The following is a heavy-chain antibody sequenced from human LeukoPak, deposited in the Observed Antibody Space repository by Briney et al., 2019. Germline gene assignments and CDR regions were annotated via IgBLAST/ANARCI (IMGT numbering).Heavy chain of an antibody. D-gene: IGHD1-26*01. CDR1: GLTFSSYS. V-gene: IGHV3-21*06. Sequence: GGSLRLSCAASGLTFSSYSMNWVRQVPGKGLEWVSSISRRSESISYADSVKSRFTISRDNAKSSLYLQMNSLRAEDTAVYYCAVVGALYYFDYWGQGTLVTVSS. CDR3: AVVGALYYFDY. CDR2: ISRRSESI. J-gene: IGHJ4*02.